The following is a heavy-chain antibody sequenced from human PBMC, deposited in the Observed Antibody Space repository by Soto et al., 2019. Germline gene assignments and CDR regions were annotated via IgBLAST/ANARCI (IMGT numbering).Heavy chain of an antibody. CDR1: GYTFTGYY. CDR2: INPNSGGT. J-gene: IGHJ5*02. V-gene: IGHV1-2*02. Sequence: WASVKVSCKASGYTFTGYYMHWVRQAPGQGLEWMGWINPNSGGTNYAQKFQGRVTMTRDTSISTAYMELSRLRSDDTAVYYCARSFTIFGVVISFSWFDPWGQGTLVTVSS. D-gene: IGHD3-3*01. CDR3: ARSFTIFGVVISFSWFDP.